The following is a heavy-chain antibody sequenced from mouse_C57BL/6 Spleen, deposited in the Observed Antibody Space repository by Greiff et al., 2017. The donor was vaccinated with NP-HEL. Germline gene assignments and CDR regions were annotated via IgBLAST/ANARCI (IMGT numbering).Heavy chain of an antibody. V-gene: IGHV1-22*01. Sequence: EVQRVESGPELVKPGASVKMSCKASGYTFTDYNMHWVKQSHGKSLEWIGYINPNNGGTSYNQKFKGKATLTVNKSSSPAYMELRSLTSEDSAVYYCARGIYYYGSSFFDYWGQGTTLTVSS. CDR1: GYTFTDYN. CDR3: ARGIYYYGSSFFDY. J-gene: IGHJ2*01. D-gene: IGHD1-1*01. CDR2: INPNNGGT.